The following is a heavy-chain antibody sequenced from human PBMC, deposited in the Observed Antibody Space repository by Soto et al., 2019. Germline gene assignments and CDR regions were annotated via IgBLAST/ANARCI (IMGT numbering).Heavy chain of an antibody. D-gene: IGHD2-8*01. CDR2: IYYSGST. J-gene: IGHJ4*02. CDR3: ARRYGMAWDY. CDR1: GGSISSYY. Sequence: QVQLQESGPGLVKPSETLSLTCTVSGGSISSYYWSWIRQPPGKGLDWIGYIYYSGSTNYNPSLKSRVTISVDTSKNQFSLKLSSVTAADTAVYYCARRYGMAWDYWGQGTLVNVSS. V-gene: IGHV4-59*08.